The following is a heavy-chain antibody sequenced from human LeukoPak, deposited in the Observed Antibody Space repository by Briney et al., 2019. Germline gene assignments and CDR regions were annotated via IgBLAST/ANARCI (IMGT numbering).Heavy chain of an antibody. D-gene: IGHD3-3*01. J-gene: IGHJ6*02. CDR2: IWYDGSNK. V-gene: IGHV3-33*01. CDR3: ARDLSPRFLVWLPIMEGYYYYGMDV. CDR1: GFTFSSYG. Sequence: GGSLRLSCAASGFTFSSYGMHWVRQAPGKGLEWVAVIWYDGSNKYYADSVKGRFTISRDNSKNTLYLQMNSLRAEDTAVYYCARDLSPRFLVWLPIMEGYYYYGMDVWGQGTTVTVSS.